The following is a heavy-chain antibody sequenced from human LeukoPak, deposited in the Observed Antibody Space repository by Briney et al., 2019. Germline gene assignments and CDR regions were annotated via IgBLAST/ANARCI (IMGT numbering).Heavy chain of an antibody. J-gene: IGHJ3*01. CDR1: GYDFTNYW. V-gene: IGHV5-51*01. CDR3: AGRARGVDVFDL. CDR2: IYPDDSDT. Sequence: GEALKISCKASGYDFTNYWIGWVRQMPGKGLELLGIIYPDDSDTIYRPSFQGQINISDDKPINTAFLQWSSLKACDPAFYYRAGRARGVDVFDLWGQGTMVTVSS.